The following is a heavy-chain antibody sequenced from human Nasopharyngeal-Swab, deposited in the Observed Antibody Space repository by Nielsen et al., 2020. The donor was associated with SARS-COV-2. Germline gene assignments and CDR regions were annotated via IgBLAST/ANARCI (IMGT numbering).Heavy chain of an antibody. CDR3: ARIGEGVYYYYGMDV. D-gene: IGHD3-16*01. CDR2: IYPGDSDT. CDR1: GYSCTSYW. J-gene: IGHJ6*02. Sequence: GGSLRLSCKGSGYSCTSYWIGWVRQMPGKSLEWMGIIYPGDSDTRYSPSFQGQVTISADKSISTAYLQWSSLKASDTAMYYCARIGEGVYYYYGMDVWGQGTTVTVSS. V-gene: IGHV5-51*01.